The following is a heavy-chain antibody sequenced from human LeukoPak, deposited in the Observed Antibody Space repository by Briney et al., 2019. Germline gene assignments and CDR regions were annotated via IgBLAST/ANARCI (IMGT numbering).Heavy chain of an antibody. CDR2: VDNDGINT. CDR3: AKDRGTPDAFDL. CDR1: GFTFGGYW. Sequence: GGSLRLSCAGSGFTFGGYWMHWVRQAPGKGLVWVSRVDNDGINTIYEDSVKGRFTISRDNAKNTLYLHMSSLRAEDTAVYYCAKDRGTPDAFDLWGQGTMVTVSS. J-gene: IGHJ3*01. D-gene: IGHD5-24*01. V-gene: IGHV3-74*01.